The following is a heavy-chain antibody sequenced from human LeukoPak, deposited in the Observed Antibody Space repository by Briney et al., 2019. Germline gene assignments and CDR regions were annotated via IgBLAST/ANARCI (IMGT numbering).Heavy chain of an antibody. Sequence: PGGSLRLSCAASGFTFSSYAMHWVRQAPGKGLEWVAVISYDGSNKYYADSVKGRFTISRDNSKNTLYLQMNSLRAEDTALYYCAKDSYTLVRGVSLYWGQGTLVTVSS. J-gene: IGHJ4*02. CDR2: ISYDGSNK. CDR1: GFTFSSYA. D-gene: IGHD3-10*01. CDR3: AKDSYTLVRGVSLY. V-gene: IGHV3-30-3*01.